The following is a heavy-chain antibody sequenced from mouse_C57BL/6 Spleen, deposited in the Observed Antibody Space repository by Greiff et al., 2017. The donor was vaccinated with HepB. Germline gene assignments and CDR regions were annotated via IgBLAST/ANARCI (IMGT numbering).Heavy chain of an antibody. CDR2: SRNKANDYTT. CDR1: GFTFSDFY. J-gene: IGHJ3*01. D-gene: IGHD3-2*02. CDR3: ARGTAQATPFAY. V-gene: IGHV7-1*01. Sequence: EVKLMESGGGLVQSGRSLRLSCATSGFTFSDFYMEWVRQAPGKGLEWIAASRNKANDYTTEYSASVKGRFIVSRDTSQSILYLQMNALRAEDTAIYYCARGTAQATPFAYWGQGTLVTVSA.